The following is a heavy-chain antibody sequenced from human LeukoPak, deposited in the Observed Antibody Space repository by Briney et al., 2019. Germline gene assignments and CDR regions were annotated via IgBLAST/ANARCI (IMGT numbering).Heavy chain of an antibody. CDR2: IGTAGDT. D-gene: IGHD1-26*01. J-gene: IGHJ2*01. Sequence: GGSLRLSCAASGFTFSSYDMHWVRQATGKGLEWVSGIGTAGDTYYLGSVKGRFTISRENAQNSLYLQMNSLRAGDTAVYYCARARSPTLGYFDLWGRGALVTVSS. V-gene: IGHV3-13*01. CDR3: ARARSPTLGYFDL. CDR1: GFTFSSYD.